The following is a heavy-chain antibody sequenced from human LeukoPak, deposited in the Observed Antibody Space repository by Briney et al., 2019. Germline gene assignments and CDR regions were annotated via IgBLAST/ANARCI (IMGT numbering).Heavy chain of an antibody. CDR1: GFTGSNNY. Sequence: GGSLRLSCAASGFTGSNNYMSWVRQAPGKGLEWVGRIKSKADGETIDYAAPVKGRFTFSRDDSKNMLYLQMNSLKSEDTAVYYCSTLTSRGLSDSWGQGTLVTVSS. CDR2: IKSKADGETI. J-gene: IGHJ4*02. CDR3: STLTSRGLSDS. V-gene: IGHV3-15*01. D-gene: IGHD1-20*01.